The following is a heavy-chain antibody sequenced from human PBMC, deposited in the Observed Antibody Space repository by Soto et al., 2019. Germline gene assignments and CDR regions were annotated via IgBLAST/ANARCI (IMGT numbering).Heavy chain of an antibody. CDR2: ISGSGGSR. Sequence: XGSLRLSCAAAGFTFSSYAMTWVRQAPGKGLDWVSAISGSGGSRYYADSVKGRFTISRDNAKNTLYLQLNSLRAEDTAVYYCAKDRPGATGPGRFDYWGQGTLVTVSS. CDR3: AKDRPGATGPGRFDY. V-gene: IGHV3-23*01. J-gene: IGHJ4*02. CDR1: GFTFSSYA. D-gene: IGHD3-10*01.